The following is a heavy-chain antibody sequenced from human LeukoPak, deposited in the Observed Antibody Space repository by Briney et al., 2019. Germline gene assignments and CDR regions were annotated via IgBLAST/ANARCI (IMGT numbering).Heavy chain of an antibody. CDR2: IYSSAHM. V-gene: IGHV4-4*09. J-gene: IGHJ2*01. CDR3: ARSPFVAGVGPTSWYFDL. D-gene: IGHD1-26*01. Sequence: SETLSLTCTVSGASITSYYWTWIRQPPGKGLEWTGYIYSSAHMDVNPSLKSRVTTSVDASKRQVSLKLFSVTASDTALYYCARSPFVAGVGPTSWYFDLWGRGTLVTVSS. CDR1: GASITSYY.